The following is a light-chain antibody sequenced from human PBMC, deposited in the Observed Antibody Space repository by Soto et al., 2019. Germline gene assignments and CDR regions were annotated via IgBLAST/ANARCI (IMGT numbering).Light chain of an antibody. CDR2: GNN. CDR1: SSNIGAGYD. V-gene: IGLV1-40*01. CDR3: QSYDRSLSGWV. Sequence: QSVLTQPPSMSGAPGQRVTISCTGSSSNIGAGYDVHWYQQLPGTAPKLLIFGNNNRPSGVPDRFSGSKSDTSASLAITGLQAEDEADYYCQSYDRSLSGWVFGGGTKVTVL. J-gene: IGLJ3*02.